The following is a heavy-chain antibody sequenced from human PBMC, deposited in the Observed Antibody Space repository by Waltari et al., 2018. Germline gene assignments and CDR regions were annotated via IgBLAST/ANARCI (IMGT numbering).Heavy chain of an antibody. Sequence: EVQLVESGGDLVQPGGSMRRSCVASGFSFNRYWMHWVRQAPGKGLVWVSRISFDGNSISYADSVKGRFTISRDNAKNTLYLQMNSLRDEDTGVYYCARLTTVDVWGQGTTVIVSS. CDR1: GFSFNRYW. D-gene: IGHD4-17*01. CDR3: ARLTTVDV. J-gene: IGHJ6*02. V-gene: IGHV3-74*01. CDR2: ISFDGNSI.